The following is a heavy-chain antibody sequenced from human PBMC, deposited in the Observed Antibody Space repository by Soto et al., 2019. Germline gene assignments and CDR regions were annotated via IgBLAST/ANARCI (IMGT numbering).Heavy chain of an antibody. V-gene: IGHV1-18*04. CDR3: ARKQLWFGMDV. J-gene: IGHJ6*02. Sequence: ASVKVSCKASGYTFTGYYMHWVRQAPGQGLEWMGWISAYNGNTNYAQKLQGRVTMTTDTSTSTAYMELRSLRSDDTAVYYCARKQLWFGMDVWGQGTTVTVSS. D-gene: IGHD5-18*01. CDR2: ISAYNGNT. CDR1: GYTFTGYY.